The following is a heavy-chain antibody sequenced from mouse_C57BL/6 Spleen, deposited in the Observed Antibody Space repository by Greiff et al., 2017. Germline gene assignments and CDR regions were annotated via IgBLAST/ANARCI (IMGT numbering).Heavy chain of an antibody. V-gene: IGHV3-6*01. Sequence: EVQRVESGPGLVKPSQSLSLTCSVTGYSITSGYYWNWIRQFPGNKLEWMGYISYDGSNNYNPSLKNRISITRDTSKNQFFLKLNSVTTEDTATYYCARMGDSSGYDFDYWGQGTTLTVSS. CDR3: ARMGDSSGYDFDY. D-gene: IGHD3-2*02. CDR1: GYSITSGYY. J-gene: IGHJ2*01. CDR2: ISYDGSN.